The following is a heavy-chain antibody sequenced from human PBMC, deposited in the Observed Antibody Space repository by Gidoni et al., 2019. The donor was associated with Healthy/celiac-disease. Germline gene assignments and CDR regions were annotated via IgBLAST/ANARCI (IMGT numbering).Heavy chain of an antibody. D-gene: IGHD3-10*01. CDR3: ARGRFGELARAYYYYGMDV. CDR1: GGTFSSYA. V-gene: IGHV1-69*01. Sequence: QVQLVQSGAEVKKPGSSVKVSCKASGGTFSSYAISWVRQAPGQGLEWMGGIIPIFGTANYAQKFQGRVTITADESTSTAYMELSSLRSEDTAVYYCARGRFGELARAYYYYGMDVWGQGTTVTVSS. CDR2: IIPIFGTA. J-gene: IGHJ6*02.